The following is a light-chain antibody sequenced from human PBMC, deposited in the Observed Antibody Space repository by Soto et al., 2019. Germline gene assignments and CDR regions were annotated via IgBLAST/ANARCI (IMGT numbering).Light chain of an antibody. CDR2: DAS. Sequence: DIQMTQSPSSPSASVGDRVSITCQASQDISNYLNWYQQKPGKAPKLLIYDASNLETGVPSRFSGSGSGTDFTFTISSLQPEDIATYHCQQYGNLVTFGGGTKVDIK. V-gene: IGKV1-33*01. J-gene: IGKJ4*01. CDR1: QDISNY. CDR3: QQYGNLVT.